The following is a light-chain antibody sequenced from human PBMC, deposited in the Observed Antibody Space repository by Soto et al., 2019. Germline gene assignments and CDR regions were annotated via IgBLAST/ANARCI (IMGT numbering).Light chain of an antibody. V-gene: IGKV3D-11*02. CDR1: QSVSSY. J-gene: IGKJ1*01. Sequence: EIVLTQSPGTLSLSVGERVTLSCRASQSVSSYLAWYQQTPGQAPRLLIYDTSNRATGTPDRFSGSGSGTDFTLTISSLEPEDFAVYYCQQRSNWQRTFGQGTKVEIK. CDR2: DTS. CDR3: QQRSNWQRT.